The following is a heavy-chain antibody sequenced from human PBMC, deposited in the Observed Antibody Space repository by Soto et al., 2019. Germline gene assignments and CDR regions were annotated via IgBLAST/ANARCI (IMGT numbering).Heavy chain of an antibody. CDR3: AKGGWSLDY. J-gene: IGHJ4*02. V-gene: IGHV4-59*11. Sequence: QVQLQESGPGLVKPSETLSLTCTVSGASISSHYWSWIRQPPGRGMEWVGYSHHSGATNYNPSLKSRVTTSVDTSKNQFSLKLNSVTAADTAVYYCAKGGWSLDYWGPGTLGTVSS. CDR2: SHHSGAT. CDR1: GASISSHY.